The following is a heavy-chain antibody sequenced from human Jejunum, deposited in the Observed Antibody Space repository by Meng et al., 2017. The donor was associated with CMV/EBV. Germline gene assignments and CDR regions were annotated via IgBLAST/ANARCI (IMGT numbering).Heavy chain of an antibody. Sequence: KVSCKASGHSAMHWVRQAPGQRLEWMGWINAGNGDTKNSQKFQGRVTITRDTAASTAYMELTSLRSEDTAVYYCAAELWFGSYDFDCWGQGTLVTVSS. CDR2: INAGNGDT. CDR1: GHSA. V-gene: IGHV1-3*01. J-gene: IGHJ4*02. CDR3: AAELWFGSYDFDC. D-gene: IGHD3-10*01.